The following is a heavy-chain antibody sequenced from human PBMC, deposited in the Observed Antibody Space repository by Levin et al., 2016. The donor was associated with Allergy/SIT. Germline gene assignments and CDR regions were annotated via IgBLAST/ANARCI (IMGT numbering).Heavy chain of an antibody. CDR2: INPSGGST. CDR3: ARAGWDDHFDY. Sequence: ASVKVSCKASGGTFSSYAISWVRQAPGQGLEWMGIINPSGGSTSYAQKFQGRVTMTRDTSTSTVYMELSSLRSEDTAVYYCARAGWDDHFDYWGQGTLVTVSS. D-gene: IGHD6-19*01. CDR1: GGTFSSYA. V-gene: IGHV1-46*01. J-gene: IGHJ4*02.